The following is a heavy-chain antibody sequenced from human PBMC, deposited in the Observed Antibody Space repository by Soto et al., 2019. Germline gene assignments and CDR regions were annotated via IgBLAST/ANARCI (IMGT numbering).Heavy chain of an antibody. CDR2: INPNSGGT. D-gene: IGHD5-18*01. V-gene: IGHV1-2*04. J-gene: IGHJ6*02. CDR3: ARARGYSYAAYYYYGMDV. CDR1: GYTFTGYY. Sequence: ASVKVSCKASGYTFTGYYMHWVRQAPGQGLEWMGWINPNSGGTNYAQKFQGWVTMTRDTSISTAHMELSRLRSDDTAVYYCARARGYSYAAYYYYGMDVWGQGTTVTVSS.